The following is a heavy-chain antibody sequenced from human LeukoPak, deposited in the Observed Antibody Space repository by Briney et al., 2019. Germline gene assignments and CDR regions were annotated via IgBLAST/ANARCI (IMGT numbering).Heavy chain of an antibody. CDR3: ARYFDS. V-gene: IGHV3-48*02. J-gene: IGHJ4*02. CDR1: GFTFSSSS. CDR2: ISSSSSTI. Sequence: GGSLRLSCGVSGFTFSSSSMNWVRQAPGKGLDWVSYISSSSSTIYYADSVKGRFTISRDNAKNSLYLKMNSLRDEDTAVYYCARYFDSWGQGTLVTVSS.